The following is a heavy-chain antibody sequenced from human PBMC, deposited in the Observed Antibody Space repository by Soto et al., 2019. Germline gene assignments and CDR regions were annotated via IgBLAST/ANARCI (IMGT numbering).Heavy chain of an antibody. V-gene: IGHV3-23*01. J-gene: IGHJ4*02. CDR1: GFTFSSYA. CDR3: AKDSSFIFYESSGRYDY. CDR2: ISGSGGST. Sequence: AGSLRLSSAASGFTFSSYAMSWVRQAPGTGLEWVSAISGSGGSTYYADSVKGRFTISRDNSKNTLYLQMNRLRAEDTAVYYCAKDSSFIFYESSGRYDYWGQGTLVTVSS. D-gene: IGHD3-22*01.